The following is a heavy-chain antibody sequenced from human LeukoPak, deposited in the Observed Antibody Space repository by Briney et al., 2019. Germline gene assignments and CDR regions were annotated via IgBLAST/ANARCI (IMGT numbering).Heavy chain of an antibody. V-gene: IGHV3-72*01. CDR2: IRNKANIYTT. Sequence: PGGSLRLSCAASGFTFSDHYMDWVRQAPGKGLEWVGRIRNKANIYTTEYAASVKGRFTISRDDSKNSLYLPMNSLKTEDTAVYYCARAPNSGTLGEDYWGQGTLVTVSS. J-gene: IGHJ4*02. CDR1: GFTFSDHY. D-gene: IGHD1-26*01. CDR3: ARAPNSGTLGEDY.